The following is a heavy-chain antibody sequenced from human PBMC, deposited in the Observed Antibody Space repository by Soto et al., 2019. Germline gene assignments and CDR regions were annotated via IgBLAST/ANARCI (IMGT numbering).Heavy chain of an antibody. V-gene: IGHV3-23*01. CDR1: GFTFSNYA. J-gene: IGHJ3*02. Sequence: GGSLRLSCVASGFTFSNYAMSWVRQTPGKGLECVSSIGDSSESSGRTYYADSVKGRFTMSRDNSKNTLYLQMNSLRGEDTAVYYCAKDNGSGCDWLRVGDASDIWGQGTIVTVSS. CDR2: IGDSSESSGRT. D-gene: IGHD5-12*01. CDR3: AKDNGSGCDWLRVGDASDI.